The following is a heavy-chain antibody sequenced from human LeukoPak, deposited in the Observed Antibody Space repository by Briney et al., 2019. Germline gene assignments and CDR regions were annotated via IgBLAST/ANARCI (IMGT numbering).Heavy chain of an antibody. CDR3: ARAVSADTAMVYFDY. Sequence: GGSLRLSCAASGFTFSDYYVFWIRQAPGKGLEWVSYISNSGSIIYYADSVKGRFTVSRDNAKDSLYLQMNSLRAEDTAVYYCARAVSADTAMVYFDYWGQETLVTVSS. CDR1: GFTFSDYY. D-gene: IGHD5-18*01. CDR2: ISNSGSII. J-gene: IGHJ4*02. V-gene: IGHV3-11*01.